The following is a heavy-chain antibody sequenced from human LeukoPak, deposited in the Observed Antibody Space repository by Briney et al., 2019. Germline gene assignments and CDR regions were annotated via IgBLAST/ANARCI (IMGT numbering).Heavy chain of an antibody. J-gene: IGHJ4*02. V-gene: IGHV1-69*01. CDR1: GGTLSNYA. CDR3: ARGWDYDSGGRPTAYVY. CDR2: IIPIFGTA. D-gene: IGHD3-22*01. Sequence: SVTVSCKASGGTLSNYAINWVRQAPGPGLEWMGGIIPIFGTANYAQKFQGRVTITADESTSTVYMELNSLKSEDTAVYYCARGWDYDSGGRPTAYVYWGQGTLVTVSS.